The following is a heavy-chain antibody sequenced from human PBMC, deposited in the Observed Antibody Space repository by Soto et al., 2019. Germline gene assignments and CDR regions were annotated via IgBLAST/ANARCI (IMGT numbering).Heavy chain of an antibody. CDR1: GFTFSNAW. J-gene: IGHJ6*02. CDR2: IKSKTDGGTT. D-gene: IGHD3-10*01. CDR3: TTSFWGSGSYLHPYYYYYGMDV. V-gene: IGHV3-15*07. Sequence: PGGSLRLSCAASGFTFSNAWMNWVRQAPGKGLEWVGRIKSKTDGGTTDYAAPVKGRFTISRDDSKNTLYLQMNSLKTEDTAVYYCTTSFWGSGSYLHPYYYYYGMDVWGQGTTVTVSS.